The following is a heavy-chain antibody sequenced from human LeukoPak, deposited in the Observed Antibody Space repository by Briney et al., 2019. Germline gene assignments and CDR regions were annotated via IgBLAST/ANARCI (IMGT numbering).Heavy chain of an antibody. D-gene: IGHD3-10*01. V-gene: IGHV4-34*01. CDR1: GGSFSGYY. Sequence: PETLSLTCAVYGGSFSGYYWSWIRQPPGKGLEWIGEINHSGSTNYNPSLKSRVTISVDTSKNQFSLKLSSVTAADTAVYYCARGRGITMVRGVIKALWFDPWGQGTLVTVSS. J-gene: IGHJ5*02. CDR3: ARGRGITMVRGVIKALWFDP. CDR2: INHSGST.